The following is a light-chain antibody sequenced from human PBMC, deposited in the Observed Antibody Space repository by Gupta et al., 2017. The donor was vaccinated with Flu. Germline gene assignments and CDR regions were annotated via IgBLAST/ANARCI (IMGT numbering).Light chain of an antibody. CDR1: QSLLHRDGYSC. V-gene: IGKV2-28*01. Sequence: DIVMTQSPVSLPVTPGEPASISCRSSQSLLHRDGYSCLDWYLQKPGQSPQLLIYLGSNRAPGVPDRFSGSGSGTDFTLKISRVEAEDVGIYYCWQGVQIPITFGQGTQLEIK. J-gene: IGKJ5*01. CDR3: WQGVQIPIT. CDR2: LGS.